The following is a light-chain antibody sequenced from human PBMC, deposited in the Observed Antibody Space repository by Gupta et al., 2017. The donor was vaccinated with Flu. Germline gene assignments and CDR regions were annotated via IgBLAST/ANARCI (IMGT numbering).Light chain of an antibody. J-gene: IGLJ1*01. CDR1: SSNIGHNY. CDR3: GTWDSSLSAYV. V-gene: IGLV1-51*01. CDR2: DNN. Sequence: QSVLTQPPSVSAAPGKKVTISCSGSSSNIGHNYVSWYQQLPGTAPKLLLYDNNKRPSGIPDRFSGAKSGTSATLGITGLQTGDEADYYCGTWDSSLSAYVFASGTKVTVL.